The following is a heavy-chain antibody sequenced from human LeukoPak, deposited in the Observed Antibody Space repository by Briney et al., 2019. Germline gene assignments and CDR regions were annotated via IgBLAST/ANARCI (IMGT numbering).Heavy chain of an antibody. Sequence: PGGSLRLSCAASGFTFSSYAMSWVRQAPGKGLEWVSAISGSGGSTYYADSVEGRFTISRDNSKNTVYLQMNSLRAEDTAVYYCAKVPVFSVTISEVVTDDAFDIWGQGTIVTVSS. J-gene: IGHJ3*02. D-gene: IGHD3-3*01. CDR3: AKVPVFSVTISEVVTDDAFDI. CDR1: GFTFSSYA. V-gene: IGHV3-23*01. CDR2: ISGSGGST.